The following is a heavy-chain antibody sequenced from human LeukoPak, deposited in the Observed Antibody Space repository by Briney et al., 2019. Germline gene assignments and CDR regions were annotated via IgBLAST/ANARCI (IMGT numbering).Heavy chain of an antibody. V-gene: IGHV1-3*01. D-gene: IGHD6-13*01. CDR3: ARGRAMKQQLVLLLYFDY. Sequence: GASVKVSCKASGYTFTSYAMHWVRQAPGQRLEWMGWINAGNGNTKYSQKFQGRVTITRDTSASTAYMELSSLRSEDTAVYYCARGRAMKQQLVLLLYFDYWGQGTLVTVSS. J-gene: IGHJ4*02. CDR2: INAGNGNT. CDR1: GYTFTSYA.